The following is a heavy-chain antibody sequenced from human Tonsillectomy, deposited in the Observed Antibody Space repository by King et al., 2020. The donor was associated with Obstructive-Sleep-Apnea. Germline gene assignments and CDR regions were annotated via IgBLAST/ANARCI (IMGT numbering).Heavy chain of an antibody. V-gene: IGHV3-43D*03. CDR3: AKDSDPAAILYYYGMDV. J-gene: IGHJ6*02. CDR1: GFTFDDYA. CDR2: ISWDGGST. D-gene: IGHD2-2*01. Sequence: VQLVESGGVVVQPGGSRRLSCAASGFTFDDYAMHWVRQAPGKGLEWVSLISWDGGSTYYADSVKGRFTISRDNSKNSLYLQMNSLRAEDTALYYCAKDSDPAAILYYYGMDVWGQGTTVTVSS.